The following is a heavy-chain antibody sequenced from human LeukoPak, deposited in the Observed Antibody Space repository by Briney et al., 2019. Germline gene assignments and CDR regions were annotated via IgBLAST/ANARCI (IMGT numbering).Heavy chain of an antibody. Sequence: EASVKVSCKASGYTFTGYYMHWVRQAPGQGLEWMGWINPNSGGTNYAQKFQGRVTMTRDTSISTAYMELSRLRSDDTAVYYCARSFGVLRFLEWSVPYMDVWGKGTTVTVSS. CDR1: GYTFTGYY. CDR2: INPNSGGT. J-gene: IGHJ6*03. CDR3: ARSFGVLRFLEWSVPYMDV. V-gene: IGHV1-2*02. D-gene: IGHD3-3*01.